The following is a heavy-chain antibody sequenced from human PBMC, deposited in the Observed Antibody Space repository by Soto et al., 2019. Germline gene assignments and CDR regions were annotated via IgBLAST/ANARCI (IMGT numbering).Heavy chain of an antibody. CDR3: ARGKGLLRFYYYYCMDV. J-gene: IGHJ6*02. CDR1: GGSFSGYY. CDR2: INHSGST. V-gene: IGHV4-34*01. D-gene: IGHD3-16*01. Sequence: SETLSLTCAVYGGSFSGYYWSWIRQPPGKGLEWIGEINHSGSTNYNPSLKSRVTISVDTSKNQFSLKLSSVTAADTAVYYCARGKGLLRFYYYYCMDVWGQGTTVTVSS.